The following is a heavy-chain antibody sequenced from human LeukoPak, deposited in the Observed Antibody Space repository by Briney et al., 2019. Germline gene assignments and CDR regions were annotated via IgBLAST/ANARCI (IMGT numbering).Heavy chain of an antibody. Sequence: SETLSLTCTVSGGSISSSSHYWGWIRQPPGKGLEWIGSIYYSGSTYYNPSLKSRVTISVDTSKNQFALKLSSVTAADTAVYYCASVSCSTSCYSYYYYGMDVWGQGTTVTVSS. CDR2: IYYSGST. D-gene: IGHD2-2*01. CDR1: GGSISSSSHY. CDR3: ASVSCSTSCYSYYYYGMDV. V-gene: IGHV4-39*06. J-gene: IGHJ6*02.